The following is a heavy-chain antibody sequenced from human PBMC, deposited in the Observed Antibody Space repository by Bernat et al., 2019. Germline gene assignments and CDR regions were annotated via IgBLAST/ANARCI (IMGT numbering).Heavy chain of an antibody. Sequence: EVQLVESGGGLVQPGGSLRLSCAVSGFTFNNYWMTWVRQAPGKGLEWVASINEDGRERYYVDSVKGRFTISRDNAGNSLTLQMNTLRAEDTAVYYCARADFSWVDLDYWGQGSLVTVS. CDR2: INEDGRER. CDR1: GFTFNNYW. D-gene: IGHD2-15*01. V-gene: IGHV3-7*03. CDR3: ARADFSWVDLDY. J-gene: IGHJ4*02.